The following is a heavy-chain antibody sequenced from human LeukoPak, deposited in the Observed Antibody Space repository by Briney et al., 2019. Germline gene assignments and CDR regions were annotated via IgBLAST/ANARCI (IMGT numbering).Heavy chain of an antibody. CDR1: GYNFSNTW. J-gene: IGHJ1*01. Sequence: GESLKISCQGSGYNFSNTWLVWVRQMPGQGLEWMGIVYPADSDVRYNPSFQGQVSISVDKSIKTSFLLLNSLKASDSAMYYCARPGQPDLGGHLPHWGQGTLVTVSS. D-gene: IGHD3-16*01. CDR2: VYPADSDV. V-gene: IGHV5-51*01. CDR3: ARPGQPDLGGHLPH.